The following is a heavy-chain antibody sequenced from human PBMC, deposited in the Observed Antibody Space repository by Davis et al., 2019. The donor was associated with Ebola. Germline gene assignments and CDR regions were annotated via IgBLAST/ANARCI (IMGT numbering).Heavy chain of an antibody. J-gene: IGHJ4*02. Sequence: GESLKISCAASGFTFSSYWMHWVRQAPGKGLEWVSRINSDGSSTSDADSVKGRFTISRDNAKNTLDLQMNSLRAEDTAVYYCARSRSYMDFDYWGQGTLVTVSS. CDR3: ARSRSYMDFDY. CDR2: INSDGSST. V-gene: IGHV3-74*01. D-gene: IGHD1-26*01. CDR1: GFTFSSYW.